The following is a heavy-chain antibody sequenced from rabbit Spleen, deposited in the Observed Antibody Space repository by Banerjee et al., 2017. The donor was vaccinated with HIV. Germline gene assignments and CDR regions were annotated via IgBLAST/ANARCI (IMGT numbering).Heavy chain of an antibody. D-gene: IGHD1-1*01. CDR2: IAGSSSGFT. Sequence: QSLEESGGDLVKPGASLTLTCTASGFSFSSSDYMCWVRQAPGKGLEWISCIAGSSSGFTYSATWAKGRFTCSKTSSTTVTLQMTSLTVADAATYFCTRGYTTSGAVAPYYYDLWGPGTLVTVS. CDR3: TRGYTTSGAVAPYYYDL. V-gene: IGHV1S40*01. J-gene: IGHJ4*01. CDR1: GFSFSSSDY.